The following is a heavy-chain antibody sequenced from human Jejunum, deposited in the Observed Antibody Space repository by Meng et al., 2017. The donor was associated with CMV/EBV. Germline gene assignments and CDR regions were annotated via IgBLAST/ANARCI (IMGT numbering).Heavy chain of an antibody. Sequence: QGRLQGVGPGQEQPSETLSLTCTVSGGSISDYYWSWIRQPAGKGLEWIGRIYSNGATNYNPSLKSRVTMSVDTSKNQFSLKLSSVTAADTAVYFCARDMHREVVIQDYWGQGTLVTVSS. CDR2: IYSNGAT. CDR3: ARDMHREVVIQDY. D-gene: IGHD3-10*01. CDR1: GGSISDYY. J-gene: IGHJ4*02. V-gene: IGHV4-4*07.